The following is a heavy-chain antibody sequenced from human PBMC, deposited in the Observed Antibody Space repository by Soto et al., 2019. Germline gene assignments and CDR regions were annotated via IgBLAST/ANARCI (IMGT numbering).Heavy chain of an antibody. J-gene: IGHJ4*02. V-gene: IGHV3-23*01. CDR3: AKVFSPELGNYFDH. CDR1: GFSFSTYA. CDR2: ISNSFSDGNT. D-gene: IGHD1-7*01. Sequence: EVQLLESGGGLVQPGGSLRLSCAASGFSFSTYAMNWVRQAPGKGLEWVSAISNSFSDGNTHYADSVKGRFTISRDNDKNTVFPEMNSLRAEDTAVYYCAKVFSPELGNYFDHWGQGTLVTVSS.